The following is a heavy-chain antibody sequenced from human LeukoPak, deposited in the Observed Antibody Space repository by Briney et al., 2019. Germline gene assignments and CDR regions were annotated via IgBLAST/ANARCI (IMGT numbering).Heavy chain of an antibody. D-gene: IGHD1-14*01. Sequence: GGSLGFSCAASGFTFSSYWMSWVRQAPGKGLEWVANIKQDVSEKYYVDSVKGRFTISRDNAKNSLYLQMNSLRAEDTAVYYCARDAVTYASSFDYWGQGTLVTVSS. CDR2: IKQDVSEK. CDR1: GFTFSSYW. CDR3: ARDAVTYASSFDY. V-gene: IGHV3-7*03. J-gene: IGHJ4*02.